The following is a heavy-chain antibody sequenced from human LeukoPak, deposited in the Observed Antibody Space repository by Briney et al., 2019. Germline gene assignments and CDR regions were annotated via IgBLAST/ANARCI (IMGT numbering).Heavy chain of an antibody. D-gene: IGHD6-13*01. CDR3: ARDVSARGADGVAPGLLPLKDYFGFYMDV. Sequence: ASVTVSCKTSGYIFSMFWMHWVRQAPGQGLEWMGIINPSRGSATYAQKFQGRVSMTGDVTTSTVYMELSGVTSEDTGMYFCARDVSARGADGVAPGLLPLKDYFGFYMDVWGKGTSVIVSS. V-gene: IGHV1-46*01. J-gene: IGHJ6*03. CDR1: GYIFSMFW. CDR2: INPSRGSA.